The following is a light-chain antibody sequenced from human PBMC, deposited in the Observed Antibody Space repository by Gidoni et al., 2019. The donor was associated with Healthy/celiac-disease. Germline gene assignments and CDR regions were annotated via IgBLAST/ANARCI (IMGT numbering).Light chain of an antibody. J-gene: IGKJ5*01. CDR1: QGISSY. CDR2: AES. Sequence: IQLTQSPSSLSSSVGDRVTITSRASQGISSYLAWYQQKPAKAPKPLIYAESTLQSGVPSRSSGSGSGTDFTLTISSLQPEDFATYYCQQLNSYRFTFGQXTRLEIK. CDR3: QQLNSYRFT. V-gene: IGKV1-9*01.